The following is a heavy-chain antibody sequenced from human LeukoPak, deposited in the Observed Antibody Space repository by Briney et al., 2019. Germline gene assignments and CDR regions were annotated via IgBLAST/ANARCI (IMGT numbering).Heavy chain of an antibody. V-gene: IGHV4-38-2*02. D-gene: IGHD3-16*02. CDR2: IYHSGST. Sequence: SETLSLTCTVSGGSISSYYWSWIRQPPGKGLEWIGSIYHSGSTYYNPSLKSRVTISVDTSKNQFSLRLSSVTAADTAVYYCARDLGVNDYVWGSYRYSGDAFDIWGQGTMVTVSS. CDR3: ARDLGVNDYVWGSYRYSGDAFDI. CDR1: GGSISSYY. J-gene: IGHJ3*02.